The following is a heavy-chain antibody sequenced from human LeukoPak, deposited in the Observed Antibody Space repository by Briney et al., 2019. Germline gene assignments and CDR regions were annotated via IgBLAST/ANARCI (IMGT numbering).Heavy chain of an antibody. J-gene: IGHJ4*02. Sequence: SETLSLTCTVSGYSISSGYYWGWIRQPPGKGLEWIGSIYHSGSTYYNPPLKSRVTMSIDTCKNHFSLNLTSVTAADTATYYCARETSLAGFASGLGFNYWGQGILVTVSS. CDR3: ARETSLAGFASGLGFNY. D-gene: IGHD6-19*01. V-gene: IGHV4-38-2*02. CDR1: GYSISSGYY. CDR2: IYHSGST.